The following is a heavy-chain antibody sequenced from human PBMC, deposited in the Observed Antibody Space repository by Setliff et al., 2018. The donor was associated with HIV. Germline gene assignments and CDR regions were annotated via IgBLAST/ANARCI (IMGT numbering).Heavy chain of an antibody. CDR1: GYSFTSYW. D-gene: IGHD6-13*01. CDR2: IYPGDSDT. Sequence: GESLKISCKGSGYSFTSYWIGWVRQMPGKGLEWMGIIYPGDSDTRYSPSFQGQVTLSADKSISTAYLQWSSLKASDTAMYYCARHLIPGDPRYSSSWYYWGQGTLLTVSS. CDR3: ARHLIPGDPRYSSSWYY. J-gene: IGHJ4*02. V-gene: IGHV5-51*01.